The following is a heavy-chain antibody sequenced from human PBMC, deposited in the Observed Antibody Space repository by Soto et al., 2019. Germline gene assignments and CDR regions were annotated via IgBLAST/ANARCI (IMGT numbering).Heavy chain of an antibody. J-gene: IGHJ4*02. D-gene: IGHD2-21*01. Sequence: VQLVESVGGLVQPGGSLRLSCAASGFTLSGYAMNWVRQAPGKGLEWVACISTRGKTISYADSGMGRFTISKDLANSSLYLKMNSQGNDDTAVYYCVGAQARGGRWIALDFWGQGTLVTVSS. V-gene: IGHV3-48*02. CDR2: ISTRGKTI. CDR3: VGAQARGGRWIALDF. CDR1: GFTLSGYA.